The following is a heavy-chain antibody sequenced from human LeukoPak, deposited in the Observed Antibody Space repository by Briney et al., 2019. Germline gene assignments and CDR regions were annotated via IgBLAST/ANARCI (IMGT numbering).Heavy chain of an antibody. V-gene: IGHV3-48*01. Sequence: PGGSLRLSCAASGFSFSSYSMNWVRKAPGKGLEWVSYISSSSSTIYYADSVKGRITISRDNSKNTLYLQMNSLRADDTAVHYCARGYGDFAFDCWGQGTMVTVSS. CDR2: ISSSSSTI. J-gene: IGHJ4*02. CDR3: ARGYGDFAFDC. D-gene: IGHD4-17*01. CDR1: GFSFSSYS.